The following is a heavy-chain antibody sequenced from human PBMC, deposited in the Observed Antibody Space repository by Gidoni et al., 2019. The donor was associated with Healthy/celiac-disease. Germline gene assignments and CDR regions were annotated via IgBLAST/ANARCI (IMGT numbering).Heavy chain of an antibody. CDR1: GLTFCSYG. CDR2: IRYDGSNK. CDR3: AKSSYDYGSGITHP. V-gene: IGHV3-30*02. Sequence: QVQLVESGGGVVQPGGSLRLSCAASGLTFCSYGMHGVRQATGKGLEWVAFIRYDGSNKYDADSVKGRFTITRDNSKNTLYLQMNSLRDEDTAVYYGAKSSYDYGSGITHPWGQGTLVTVSS. J-gene: IGHJ5*02. D-gene: IGHD3-10*01.